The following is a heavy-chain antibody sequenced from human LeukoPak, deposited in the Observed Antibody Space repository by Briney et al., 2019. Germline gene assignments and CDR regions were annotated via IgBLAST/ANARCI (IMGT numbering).Heavy chain of an antibody. V-gene: IGHV1-3*03. CDR2: ISVGRGDS. J-gene: IGHJ1*01. Sequence: ASVKVSCKASGYTFTSYTIHWVRQAPGQSLEWMGWISVGRGDSKCSQEFQGRVTLTRDTSATTAYMELTRLRSEDTVVYYCATALRGYSSGSYWGDIPQHWGQGSLVTVSS. CDR1: GYTFTSYT. CDR3: ATALRGYSSGSYWGDIPQH. D-gene: IGHD6-19*01.